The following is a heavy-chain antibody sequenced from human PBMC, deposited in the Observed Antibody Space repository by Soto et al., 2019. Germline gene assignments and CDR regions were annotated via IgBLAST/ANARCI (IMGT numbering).Heavy chain of an antibody. CDR1: GFTFSSYG. V-gene: IGHV3-30*18. CDR2: ISYDGSNK. J-gene: IGHJ6*03. CDR3: AKDLLGYCSGGSCYRTVYYYYYMDV. D-gene: IGHD2-15*01. Sequence: GGSLRLSCAASGFTFSSYGMHWVRQAPGKGLEWVAVISYDGSNKYYADSVKGRFTISRDNSKNTLYLQMNSLRAEDTAVYYCAKDLLGYCSGGSCYRTVYYYYYMDVWGKGTTVTVSS.